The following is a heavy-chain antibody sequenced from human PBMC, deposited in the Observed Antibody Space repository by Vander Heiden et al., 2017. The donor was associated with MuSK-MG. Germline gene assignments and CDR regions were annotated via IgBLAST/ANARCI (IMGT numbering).Heavy chain of an antibody. D-gene: IGHD3-22*01. CDR3: AMRPADSSGSPY. J-gene: IGHJ4*02. CDR1: ATFSSYA. Sequence: ATFSSYAISWVRQAPGQGLEWMGGIIPIFGIANYAQKFQGRVTITADKSTSTAYMELSSLRSEDTAVYYCAMRPADSSGSPYWGQGTLVTVSS. CDR2: IIPIFGIA. V-gene: IGHV1-69*17.